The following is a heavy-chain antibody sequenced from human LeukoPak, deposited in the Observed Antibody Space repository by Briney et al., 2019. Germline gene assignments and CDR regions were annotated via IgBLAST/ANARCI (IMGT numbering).Heavy chain of an antibody. CDR2: ISSSSNYR. V-gene: IGHV3-21*01. Sequence: GGSLRLSCAASGFTFSNYNINWVRQAPGKGLEWVSSISSSSNYRYYADSVKGRFTISRDNAKNSLYLQLNSLRAEDTAVYYCARGSYDDSGLVDYWGQGTLVTVSS. D-gene: IGHD3-22*01. CDR3: ARGSYDDSGLVDY. CDR1: GFTFSNYN. J-gene: IGHJ4*02.